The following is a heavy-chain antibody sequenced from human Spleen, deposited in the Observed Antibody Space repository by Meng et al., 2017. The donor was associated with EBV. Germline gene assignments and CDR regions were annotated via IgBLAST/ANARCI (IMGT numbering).Heavy chain of an antibody. D-gene: IGHD5-18*01. CDR1: GDSIRSDNW. CDR3: ARGHLDTAMVDYYFDY. Sequence: QVQRQESGPGLVQPSGTLSLTCAVSGDSIRSDNWWTWVRQPPGKGLEWIADIYHSESVRYNPSLKSRVTISLDKSNNHFSLRLTSVTAADTAMYYCARGHLDTAMVDYYFDYWGQGALVTVSS. CDR2: IYHSESV. J-gene: IGHJ4*02. V-gene: IGHV4-4*02.